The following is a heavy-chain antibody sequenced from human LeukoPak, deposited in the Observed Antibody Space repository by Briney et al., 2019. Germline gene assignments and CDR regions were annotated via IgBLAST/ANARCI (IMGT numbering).Heavy chain of an antibody. CDR2: IYTSGST. V-gene: IGHV4-4*07. CDR3: ARVAVWVVATAWEAFDI. Sequence: SETLSLTCTVSGGSISSYYWSWIRQPAGKGLEWIGRIYTSGSTNYNPSLKSRVTMSVDTSKNQFSLKLSSVTAADTAVYYCARVAVWVVATAWEAFDIWGQGTMVTVSS. D-gene: IGHD5-12*01. CDR1: GGSISSYY. J-gene: IGHJ3*02.